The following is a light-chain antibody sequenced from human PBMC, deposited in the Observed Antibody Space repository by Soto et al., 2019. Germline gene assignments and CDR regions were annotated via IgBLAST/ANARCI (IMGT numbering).Light chain of an antibody. CDR3: SSYTSTNTWV. J-gene: IGLJ3*02. Sequence: QSVLTQPASVSGSPGQSITTSCTGTSSDVGGYNYVSWYQQHPGKAPKFLIYEVSNRPSGVSNRFSGSKSGNTASLTISGLQAEDEADYYCSSYTSTNTWVFGGGTKVTVL. CDR2: EVS. V-gene: IGLV2-14*01. CDR1: SSDVGGYNY.